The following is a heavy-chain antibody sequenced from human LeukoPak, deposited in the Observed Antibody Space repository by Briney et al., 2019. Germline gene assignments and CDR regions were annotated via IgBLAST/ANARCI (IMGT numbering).Heavy chain of an antibody. CDR2: IYWDDDK. CDR1: GFSLSPSGVG. Sequence: ESGPTLVKPTQTLPLTCTFSGFSLSPSGVGVGLIRPPPGKALEWLALIYWDDDKRYSPSLKSRLTITKDTSKNQVVLTMTNMDPVDTATYYCAHRGPYCSSTSCYSDWGQGTLVTVSS. V-gene: IGHV2-5*02. CDR3: AHRGPYCSSTSCYSD. J-gene: IGHJ4*02. D-gene: IGHD2-2*01.